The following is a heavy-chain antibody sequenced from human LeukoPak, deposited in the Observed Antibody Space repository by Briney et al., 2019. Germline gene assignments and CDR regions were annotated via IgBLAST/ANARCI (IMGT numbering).Heavy chain of an antibody. D-gene: IGHD4-17*01. CDR3: AREEGTTVTTRYYYYGMDV. Sequence: PGGSLRLSCAASGFTFSSYGMHWVRQAPGKGLEWVAVIWYDGSNKYYADSVKGRFTISRDNSKNTLYLQMNSLRAEDTAVYYCAREEGTTVTTRYYYYGMDVWGQGTTVTVSS. J-gene: IGHJ6*02. CDR2: IWYDGSNK. V-gene: IGHV3-33*01. CDR1: GFTFSSYG.